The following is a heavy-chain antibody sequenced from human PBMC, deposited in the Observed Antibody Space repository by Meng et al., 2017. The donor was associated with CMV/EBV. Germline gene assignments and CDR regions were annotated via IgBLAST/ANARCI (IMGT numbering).Heavy chain of an antibody. CDR2: IRYDGSNK. CDR1: GFTFSSYG. V-gene: IGHV3-30*02. J-gene: IGHJ4*02. D-gene: IGHD4-11*01. Sequence: GGSLRLSCAASGFTFSSYGMHWVRQAPGKGLEWVAFIRYDGSNKYYADSVKGRFTISRDNSKNTLYLQMNSLRAEDTAVYYCAKVMTTVTTPLGYWSQGTLVTVSS. CDR3: AKVMTTVTTPLGY.